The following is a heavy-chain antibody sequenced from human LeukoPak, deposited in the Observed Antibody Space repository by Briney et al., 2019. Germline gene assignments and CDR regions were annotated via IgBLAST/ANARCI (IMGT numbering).Heavy chain of an antibody. V-gene: IGHV3-53*01. CDR2: IYSSGST. Sequence: PGGSLRLSCAASGFTVSSNYMSWVRQAPGKGLEWVSVIYSSGSTYYADSVKGRFTISRDNSKNTLHLQMNSLRAEDTAVYYCARRLWFDPWGQGTLVTVSS. CDR1: GFTVSSNY. CDR3: ARRLWFDP. J-gene: IGHJ5*02.